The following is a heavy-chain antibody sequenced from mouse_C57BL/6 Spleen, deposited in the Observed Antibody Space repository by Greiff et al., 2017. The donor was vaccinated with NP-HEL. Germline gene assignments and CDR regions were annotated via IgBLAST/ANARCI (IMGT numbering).Heavy chain of an antibody. Sequence: VQLQQSGPELVKPGASVKISCKASGYTFTDYYMNWVKQSHGKSLEWIGDINPNNGGTSYNQKFKGKATLTVDKSSSTAYMELRSLTSEDSAVYYCARGDGYYLYAMDYWGQGTSVTVSS. J-gene: IGHJ4*01. V-gene: IGHV1-26*01. D-gene: IGHD2-3*01. CDR1: GYTFTDYY. CDR3: ARGDGYYLYAMDY. CDR2: INPNNGGT.